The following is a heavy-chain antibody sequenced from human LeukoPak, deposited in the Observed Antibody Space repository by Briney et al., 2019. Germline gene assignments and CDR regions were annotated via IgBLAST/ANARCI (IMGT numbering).Heavy chain of an antibody. CDR1: GGSISNYY. Sequence: TSETLSLTCTVSGGSISNYYWSWIRQPPGKGLEWIGNIYYSGSTNYNPSLKSRVTISVDTSKNQFSLKLSSVTAADTAVYYCARTTANYYDSSGYYPVLGMDVWGQGTTVTVSS. CDR2: IYYSGST. D-gene: IGHD3-22*01. CDR3: ARTTANYYDSSGYYPVLGMDV. V-gene: IGHV4-59*01. J-gene: IGHJ6*02.